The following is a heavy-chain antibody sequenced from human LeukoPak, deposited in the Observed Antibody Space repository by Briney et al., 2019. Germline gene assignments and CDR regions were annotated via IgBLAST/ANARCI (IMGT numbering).Heavy chain of an antibody. CDR2: IIPIFGTA. CDR1: GGTFSSYA. CDR3: ARDKRTPKGFYYYYMDV. Sequence: SVKVSCKASGGTFSSYAISWVRQAPGQGLEWMGGIIPIFGTANYAQKFQGRVTITTDESTSTAYMELSSLRSEDTAVYYCARDKRTPKGFYYYYMDVWGKGTTVTVSS. J-gene: IGHJ6*03. V-gene: IGHV1-69*05.